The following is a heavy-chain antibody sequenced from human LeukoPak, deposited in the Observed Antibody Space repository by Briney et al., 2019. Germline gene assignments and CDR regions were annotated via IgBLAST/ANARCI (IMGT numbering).Heavy chain of an antibody. V-gene: IGHV3-23*01. D-gene: IGHD6-6*01. Sequence: GGSLRLSCAASGFTFSSYAMSWVRQAPGKGLEWVSAITDSGGDTYHADSVKGRFTISRDNSKNMLYLQINSLRAEDSAIYYCAKGSGSSRPYYFDYWGQGTLVTVSS. J-gene: IGHJ4*02. CDR2: ITDSGGDT. CDR3: AKGSGSSRPYYFDY. CDR1: GFTFSSYA.